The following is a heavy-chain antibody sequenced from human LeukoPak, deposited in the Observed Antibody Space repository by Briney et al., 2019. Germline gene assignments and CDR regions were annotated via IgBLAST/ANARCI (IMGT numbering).Heavy chain of an antibody. CDR3: ARVSEAPLLYALDY. CDR1: GGSISSGGYY. J-gene: IGHJ4*02. D-gene: IGHD2-2*02. V-gene: IGHV4-30-2*01. CDR2: IYHSGST. Sequence: PSETLSLTCTVSGGSISSGGYYWSWIRQPPGKGLEWIGYIYHSGSTYYNPSLKSRVTISVDRSKNQFSLKLSSVTAADTAVYYCARVSEAPLLYALDYWGQGTLVTVSS.